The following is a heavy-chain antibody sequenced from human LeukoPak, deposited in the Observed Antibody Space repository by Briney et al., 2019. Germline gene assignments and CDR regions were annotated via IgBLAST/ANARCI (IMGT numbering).Heavy chain of an antibody. Sequence: GGSLRLSCVVSGFTFSSYAMSWVRQAPGKGLAWVSAISGGGGSTYYADSVKGRFTISRDNSKNTLYLQMNSLRAEDTAVYYCARRGDYFPFDYWGQGTLVTVSS. CDR3: ARRGDYFPFDY. J-gene: IGHJ4*02. CDR1: GFTFSSYA. CDR2: ISGGGGST. V-gene: IGHV3-23*01. D-gene: IGHD3-16*01.